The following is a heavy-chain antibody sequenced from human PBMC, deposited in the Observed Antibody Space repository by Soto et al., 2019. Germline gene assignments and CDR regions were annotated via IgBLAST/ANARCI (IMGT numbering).Heavy chain of an antibody. CDR1: GGSFSGYY. CDR2: INHSGST. CDR3: VRVSSRISRWYSRRDAFDI. J-gene: IGHJ3*02. D-gene: IGHD6-13*01. Sequence: SETLSLTCAVYGGSFSGYYWSWIRQPPGKGLEWIGEINHSGSTNYNPSLKSRVTISVDTSKNQFSLKLSSVTAADTAVHYCVRVSSRISRWYSRRDAFDIPGPGTIV. V-gene: IGHV4-34*01.